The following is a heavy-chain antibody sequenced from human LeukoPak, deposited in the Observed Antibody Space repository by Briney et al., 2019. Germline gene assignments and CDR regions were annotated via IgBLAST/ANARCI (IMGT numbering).Heavy chain of an antibody. Sequence: PSETLSLTCAVSGGSISSGGYSWTWIRQPPGKGLEWIGYFYHSGSTYYNPSLRSRVTISVDRSKNQVSLKLSSVTAADTAVYYCARQGYSYADDYWGQGTLATVSS. V-gene: IGHV4-30-2*01. CDR2: FYHSGST. CDR1: GGSISSGGYS. CDR3: ARQGYSYADDY. D-gene: IGHD5-18*01. J-gene: IGHJ4*02.